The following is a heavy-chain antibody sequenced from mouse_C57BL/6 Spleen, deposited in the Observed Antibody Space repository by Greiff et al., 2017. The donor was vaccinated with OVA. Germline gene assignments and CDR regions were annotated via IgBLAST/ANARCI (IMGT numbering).Heavy chain of an antibody. CDR3: ARKDYYGSSDDY. CDR1: GYAFSSSW. J-gene: IGHJ2*01. D-gene: IGHD1-1*01. Sequence: ESGPELVKPGASVKISCKASGYAFSSSWMNWVKQRPGKGLEWIGRIYPGDGDTNYNGKFKGKATLTADKSSSTAYMQLRSLTSEDSAVYFCARKDYYGSSDDYWGQGTTLTVSS. V-gene: IGHV1-82*01. CDR2: IYPGDGDT.